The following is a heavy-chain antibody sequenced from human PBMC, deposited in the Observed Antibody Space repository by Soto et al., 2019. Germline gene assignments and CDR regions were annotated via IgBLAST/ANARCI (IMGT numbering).Heavy chain of an antibody. V-gene: IGHV4-30-2*01. D-gene: IGHD3-10*01. CDR3: ATVPGP. CDR2: IYHSGST. CDR1: GGSISRDGYS. J-gene: IGHJ5*02. Sequence: QLQLQESGSGLVKPSQTLSLTCAVSGGSISRDGYSWSWIRQPRGKVLEWIGYIYHSGSTYYNPSLQSRVPISVDRSKNQFSLKRSSVTAADTAVYYCATVPGPWGQGPLVTVSS.